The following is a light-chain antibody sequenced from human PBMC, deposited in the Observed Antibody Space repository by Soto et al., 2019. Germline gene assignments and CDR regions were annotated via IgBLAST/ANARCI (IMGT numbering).Light chain of an antibody. V-gene: IGLV1-40*01. Sequence: QSVLTQPPSVSGAPGQRVTISCTGSSSNIGAGYDVHWYQQLPGTAPKLLIYGNSNRPSGVPDRFSGSKSGTSASLAITGLQDEDEADYYCQSYDSSLSVVFGGGTKRTVL. CDR2: GNS. CDR3: QSYDSSLSVV. J-gene: IGLJ2*01. CDR1: SSNIGAGYD.